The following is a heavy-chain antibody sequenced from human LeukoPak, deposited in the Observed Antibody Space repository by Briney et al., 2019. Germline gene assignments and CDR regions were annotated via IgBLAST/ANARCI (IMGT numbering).Heavy chain of an antibody. CDR3: AKDWQWKLLTGVFNV. J-gene: IGHJ3*01. CDR1: GFFFSAYG. Sequence: GGSLRLSCTVSGFFFSAYGMHWGRQAPGRGLGWLTAISHDERNIYYADIVKGRFTISRDNSRNTLHLQMNSLREEDTADYYCAKDWQWKLLTGVFNVWGQGTTVTVSS. CDR2: ISHDERNI. V-gene: IGHV3-30*18. D-gene: IGHD1-26*01.